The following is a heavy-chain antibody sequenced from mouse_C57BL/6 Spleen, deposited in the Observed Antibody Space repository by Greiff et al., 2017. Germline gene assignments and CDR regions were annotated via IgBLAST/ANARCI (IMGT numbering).Heavy chain of an antibody. V-gene: IGHV14-4*01. Sequence: VQLQQSGAELVRPGASVKLSCTASGFNIKDDYMHWVKQRPEQGLEWIGWIDPENGDTEYASKFQGKATITADTSSNTAYLQLSSLTSEDTAVYYCTTSGSIPAWFAYWGQGTLVTVSA. CDR1: GFNIKDDY. CDR3: TTSGSIPAWFAY. CDR2: IDPENGDT. J-gene: IGHJ3*01. D-gene: IGHD1-1*01.